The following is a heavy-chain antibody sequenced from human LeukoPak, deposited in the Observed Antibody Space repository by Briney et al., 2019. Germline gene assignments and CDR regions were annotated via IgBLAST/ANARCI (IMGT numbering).Heavy chain of an antibody. CDR1: GFSIRNYY. D-gene: IGHD3-22*01. CDR2: IYSGGTT. J-gene: IGHJ4*02. CDR3: ARSSERKYYFDY. V-gene: IGHV3-53*01. Sequence: GGSLRLSCAASGFSIRNYYMSWVRQAPVRGLQWLSVIYSGGTTYYADSVKGRFTISRDNSKNTLYLQMNSLRAEDTAVYYCARSSERKYYFDYWGQGTLVTVSS.